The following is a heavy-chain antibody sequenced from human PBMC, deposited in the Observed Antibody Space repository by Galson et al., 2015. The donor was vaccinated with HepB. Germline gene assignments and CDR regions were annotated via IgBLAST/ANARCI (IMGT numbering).Heavy chain of an antibody. CDR3: AREGRIAAAFLYYYYMDV. V-gene: IGHV6-1*01. CDR1: GDSVSSXXAA. Sequence: CAISGDSVSSXXAAWNWIXXSPSXGLEWLGRTYYRSKWYNDYAVSVKXXITINPDTSKNQFSLQLNSVTPEDTAVYYCAREGRIAAAFLYYYYMDVWGKGTTVTVSS. D-gene: IGHD6-13*01. CDR2: TYYRSKWYN. J-gene: IGHJ6*03.